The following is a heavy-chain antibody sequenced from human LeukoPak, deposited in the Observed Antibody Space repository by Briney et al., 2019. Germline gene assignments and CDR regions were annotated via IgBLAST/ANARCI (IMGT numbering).Heavy chain of an antibody. J-gene: IGHJ1*01. CDR1: GYSFTSYW. D-gene: IGHD1/OR15-1a*01. V-gene: IGHV5-10-1*01. Sequence: GESLKISCKGSGYSFTSYWISWVRQMPGKGLEWMGRIDPSDSYTNYSPSFQGHVTISADKSISTAYLQWSSLKASDTAMYYCAYETSSPWYFQHWGQGTRVTVSS. CDR3: AYETSSPWYFQH. CDR2: IDPSDSYT.